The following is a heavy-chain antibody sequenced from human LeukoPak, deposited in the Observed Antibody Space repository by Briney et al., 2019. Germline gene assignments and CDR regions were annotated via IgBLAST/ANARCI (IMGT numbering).Heavy chain of an antibody. V-gene: IGHV3-48*02. CDR3: ARGRSGWYVDY. CDR2: ISPSTSTI. CDR1: GFPFSSYS. D-gene: IGHD6-19*01. Sequence: PGGSLRLSCAASGFPFSSYSMNCVRQAPGKGLEWVSLISPSTSTIYYADSVKGRFTISRDNAKNSLYLQMNSLRDDDTAVYYCARGRSGWYVDYWGQGTLVTVSS. J-gene: IGHJ4*02.